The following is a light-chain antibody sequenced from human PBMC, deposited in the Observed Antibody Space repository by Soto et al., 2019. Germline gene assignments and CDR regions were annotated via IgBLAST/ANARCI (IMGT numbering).Light chain of an antibody. CDR1: ESISRDY. CDR3: QQYGSSSWT. V-gene: IGKV3-20*01. Sequence: EIVLTPSPRTLSLSPGQRTTLSCRASESISRDYLAWYQQRLGQAPRLLIYGASSGATGIPDRFSGSGSGTDFTLTISRLEPEDFAVYYCQQYGSSSWTFGQGTKVDIK. CDR2: GAS. J-gene: IGKJ1*01.